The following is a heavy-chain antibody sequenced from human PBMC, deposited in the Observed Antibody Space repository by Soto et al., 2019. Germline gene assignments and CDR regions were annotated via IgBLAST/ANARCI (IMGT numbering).Heavy chain of an antibody. J-gene: IGHJ4*02. CDR3: AHRLRNWEVYGDYIASAFDY. Sequence: SGPTLVNPTQTLTLTCTFSGFSLSTSGVGVGWIRQSPGKALEWLALIYWDDDKRYSPSLKSRLTITKDTSKNQVVLTMTNMDPVDTATYYCAHRLRNWEVYGDYIASAFDYWGQGTLVTVSS. D-gene: IGHD4-17*01. CDR2: IYWDDDK. CDR1: GFSLSTSGVG. V-gene: IGHV2-5*02.